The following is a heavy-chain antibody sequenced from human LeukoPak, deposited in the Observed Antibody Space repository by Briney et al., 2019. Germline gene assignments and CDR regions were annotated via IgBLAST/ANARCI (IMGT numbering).Heavy chain of an antibody. J-gene: IGHJ6*02. D-gene: IGHD6-13*01. CDR1: GFTFDGYA. CDR2: ITWNGANI. Sequence: GRSLRLSCAASGFTFDGYAMHWVRQSPGKGLEWVSGITWNGANIGYVDSVKGRFTISRDNAKNSLYLQMNSLRAEDTALYYCAKDSLYSSSWFPHYYYTMDVWGQGTTVTVSS. V-gene: IGHV3-9*01. CDR3: AKDSLYSSSWFPHYYYTMDV.